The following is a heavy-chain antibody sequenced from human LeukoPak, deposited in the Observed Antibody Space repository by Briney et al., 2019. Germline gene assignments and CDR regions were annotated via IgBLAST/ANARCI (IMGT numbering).Heavy chain of an antibody. J-gene: IGHJ6*02. CDR2: INPYNGNA. D-gene: IGHD3-3*01. CDR3: ARDYYDFWSGYYLYGMDV. V-gene: IGHV1-18*01. CDR1: GYTFTTYG. Sequence: GASVKVSCKASGYTFTTYGISWVRQAPGQGLECMGWINPYNGNANYAQKLQGRVTMTTDTSTSTAYMELRSLRSDDTAVYYCARDYYDFWSGYYLYGMDVWGQGTTVTVSS.